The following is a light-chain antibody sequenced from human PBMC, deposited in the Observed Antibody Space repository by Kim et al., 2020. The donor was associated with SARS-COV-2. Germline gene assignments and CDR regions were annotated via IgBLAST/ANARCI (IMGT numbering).Light chain of an antibody. CDR3: QSFDSRLTGWA. J-gene: IGLJ3*02. V-gene: IGLV1-40*01. CDR1: SSNSGAGYN. CDR2: GNN. Sequence: QRVTISCTGSSSNSGAGYNVHWYQQLPGTAPKLLIYGNNNRPSGVPDRFSGSNSGTSASLTITGLLAEDEADYYCQSFDSRLTGWAFGGGTKVTVL.